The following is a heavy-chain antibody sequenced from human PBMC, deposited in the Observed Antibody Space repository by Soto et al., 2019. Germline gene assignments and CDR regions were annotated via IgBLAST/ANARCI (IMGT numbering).Heavy chain of an antibody. J-gene: IGHJ4*02. Sequence: SETLSLTCTVSGASISSGDYYWSWIRQPPGKGLEWIGYIYYSGSTCYKPSLQRRISISIDTSKTQFSLKLNSVTAADTAVYYCALYNWNNRLDYWGQGTLVTVSS. CDR3: ALYNWNNRLDY. CDR1: GASISSGDYY. D-gene: IGHD1-20*01. CDR2: IYYSGST. V-gene: IGHV4-30-4*01.